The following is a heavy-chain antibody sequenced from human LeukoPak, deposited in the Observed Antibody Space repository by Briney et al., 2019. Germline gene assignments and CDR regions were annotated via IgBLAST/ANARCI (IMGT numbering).Heavy chain of an antibody. CDR3: ARGTDSSSLRTLDY. J-gene: IGHJ4*02. CDR2: INHSGST. D-gene: IGHD6-6*01. V-gene: IGHV4-34*01. CDR1: GGSFSGYY. Sequence: SETLSLTCAVYGGSFSGYYWSWIRQPPGKGLEWIGEINHSGSTNYNPTLKSRVTISVDTSKNQFSLKLSSVTAADTAVYYCARGTDSSSLRTLDYWGQGTLVTVSS.